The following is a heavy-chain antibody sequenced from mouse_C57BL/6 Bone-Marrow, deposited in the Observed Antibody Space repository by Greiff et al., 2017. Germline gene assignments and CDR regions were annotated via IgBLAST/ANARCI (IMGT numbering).Heavy chain of an antibody. CDR3: TRLRREAMDY. J-gene: IGHJ4*01. Sequence: QVQLQQSGAELVRPGASVTLSCKASGYTFTDYEMHWVKQTPVHGLEWIGAIDPETGGTAYNQKFKGKAILTADKSSSTAYMELRSLTSEDSAVYYCTRLRREAMDYWGQGTSVTVSS. D-gene: IGHD2-12*01. CDR1: GYTFTDYE. CDR2: IDPETGGT. V-gene: IGHV1-15*01.